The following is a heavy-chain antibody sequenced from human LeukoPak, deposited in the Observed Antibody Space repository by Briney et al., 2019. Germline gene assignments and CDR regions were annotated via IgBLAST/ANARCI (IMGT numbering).Heavy chain of an antibody. CDR3: ARDFPAATAWLGFYYYYGMDV. J-gene: IGHJ6*02. CDR1: GYTFTSYD. D-gene: IGHD5-18*01. CDR2: MNPNSGNT. V-gene: IGHV1-8*01. Sequence: ASVKVSCKASGYTFTSYDINWVRQATGQGLEWMGWMNPNSGNTGYAQKFQGRVTMTTDTSTSTAYMELRSLRSDDTAVYYCARDFPAATAWLGFYYYYGMDVWGQGTTVTVSS.